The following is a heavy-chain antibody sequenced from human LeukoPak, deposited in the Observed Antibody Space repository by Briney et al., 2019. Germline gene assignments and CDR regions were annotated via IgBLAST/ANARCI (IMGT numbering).Heavy chain of an antibody. CDR2: IYYSGST. D-gene: IGHD3-16*01. V-gene: IGHV4-59*12. CDR1: GGSISSYY. CDR3: ARGGGAFDI. Sequence: SETLSLTCTVSGGSISSYYWSWIRQPPGKGLEWIGYIYYSGSTNYNPSLKSRVTISVDTSKNQFSLQLNSVTPEDTAVYYCARGGGAFDIWGQGTIVTVPS. J-gene: IGHJ3*02.